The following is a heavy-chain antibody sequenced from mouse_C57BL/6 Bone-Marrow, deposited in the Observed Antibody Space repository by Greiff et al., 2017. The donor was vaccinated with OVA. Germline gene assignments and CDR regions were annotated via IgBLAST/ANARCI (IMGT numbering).Heavy chain of an antibody. Sequence: QVQLQQPGAELVMPGASVKLSCKASGYTFTSYWMHWVKQRPGQGLEWIGEIDPSDSYTNYNQKFKGKSTLTVDKSSSTAYMQLSSLTSEDSAVYYCARGYGNYLCFGYWGQGTTLTVSS. D-gene: IGHD2-1*01. CDR2: IDPSDSYT. J-gene: IGHJ2*01. CDR3: ARGYGNYLCFGY. V-gene: IGHV1-69*01. CDR1: GYTFTSYW.